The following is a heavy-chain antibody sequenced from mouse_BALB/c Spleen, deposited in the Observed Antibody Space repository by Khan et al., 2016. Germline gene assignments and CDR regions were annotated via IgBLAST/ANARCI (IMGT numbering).Heavy chain of an antibody. Sequence: VQLKQSGPGLVKPSQSLSLTCTVTGYSITSDYAWNWIRQFQGNKLEWMGYISYSGSTSYNPSLKSRISITGDTSKNKFFLQLNSVTTEDTATYYSARGTYYDYWGQGTTLTVSS. V-gene: IGHV3-2*02. CDR2: ISYSGST. CDR1: GYSITSDYA. CDR3: ARGTYYDY. J-gene: IGHJ2*01. D-gene: IGHD1-1*01.